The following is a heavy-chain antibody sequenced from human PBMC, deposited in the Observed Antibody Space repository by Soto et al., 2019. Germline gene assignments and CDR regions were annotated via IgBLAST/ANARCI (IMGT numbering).Heavy chain of an antibody. CDR1: GYNFTSYW. D-gene: IGHD6-19*01. CDR3: ARHERYSSDWPYYNWFDP. V-gene: IGHV5-10-1*01. Sequence: GESLKISCKGSGYNFTSYWISWVRQMPGKGLEWMGRIDPDGSYIKYSPSFQGHVTFSADKSISTAYLQWSSLKASDTAMYYCARHERYSSDWPYYNWFDPWGQRTLVTVSS. CDR2: IDPDGSYI. J-gene: IGHJ5*02.